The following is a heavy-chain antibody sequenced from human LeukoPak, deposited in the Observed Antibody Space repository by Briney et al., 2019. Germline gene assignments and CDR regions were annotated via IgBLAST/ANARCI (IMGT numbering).Heavy chain of an antibody. J-gene: IGHJ4*02. CDR2: TSSDGSST. D-gene: IGHD3-3*02. CDR3: AIALPPSINTPWK. V-gene: IGHV3-74*01. Sequence: PGGSLRLSCAASGFTFSSYWMHWVRQAPGKGLVWVSRTSSDGSSTSYADSVKGRFTISRDNAKNTLYLQMNSLRAEDTAVYYCAIALPPSINTPWKWGQGTLVTVSS. CDR1: GFTFSSYW.